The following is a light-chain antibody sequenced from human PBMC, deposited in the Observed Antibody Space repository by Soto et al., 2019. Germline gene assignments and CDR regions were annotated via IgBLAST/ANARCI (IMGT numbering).Light chain of an antibody. CDR1: QSVSSNH. Sequence: ETVLSQSQGTLPLSPLASGNIYCRASQSVSSNHLAWYQQKPGQAPRLLIYGGSSRATGIPVRFSGSGSETDFTLTITRLEPEDFAMYYCQQYSSSRTFGQGTKVDIK. CDR3: QQYSSSRT. CDR2: GGS. J-gene: IGKJ1*01. V-gene: IGKV3-20*01.